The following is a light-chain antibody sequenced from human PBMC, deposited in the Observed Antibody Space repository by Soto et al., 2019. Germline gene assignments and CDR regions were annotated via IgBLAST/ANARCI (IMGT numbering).Light chain of an antibody. CDR3: QQYNDWLYT. CDR2: GTS. J-gene: IGKJ2*01. CDR1: QSLRSN. Sequence: EIEMTQSPATLSVSPGERATLSCRASQSLRSNLAWYQQKPGQAPRLIIYGTSTSATGIPARFSGSGSESEFTLTISSLQSEDFAGYYCQQYNDWLYTFGLGTKV. V-gene: IGKV3-15*01.